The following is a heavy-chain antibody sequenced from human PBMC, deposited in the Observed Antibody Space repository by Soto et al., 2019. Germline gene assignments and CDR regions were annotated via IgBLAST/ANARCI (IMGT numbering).Heavy chain of an antibody. J-gene: IGHJ5*02. Sequence: LSLTCTVSGGSISSNTYYWGWIRQPPGKGLEWIGSIFYSGSTYYNPSLKSRVTISVDTSKNQFSLKLSSVTAADTAMYYCARWVYSSGTRDWFDPWGQGTLVTVSS. CDR2: IFYSGST. CDR1: GGSISSNTYY. D-gene: IGHD6-19*01. CDR3: ARWVYSSGTRDWFDP. V-gene: IGHV4-39*01.